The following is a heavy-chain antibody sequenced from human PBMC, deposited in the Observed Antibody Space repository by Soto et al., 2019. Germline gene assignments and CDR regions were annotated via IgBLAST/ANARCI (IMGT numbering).Heavy chain of an antibody. D-gene: IGHD2-15*01. V-gene: IGHV4-30-2*01. J-gene: IGHJ5*02. CDR1: GGSISSGGYS. Sequence: QLQLQESGSGLVKPSQTLSLTCAVSGGSISSGGYSWSWIRQPPGKGLEWIGYIYHSGSTYYNPSLKSRVTISVDRSKNQFSLKLSSVTAADTAVYYCVRVKGRVCSGGSCPGGWFDPWGQGTLVTVSS. CDR3: VRVKGRVCSGGSCPGGWFDP. CDR2: IYHSGST.